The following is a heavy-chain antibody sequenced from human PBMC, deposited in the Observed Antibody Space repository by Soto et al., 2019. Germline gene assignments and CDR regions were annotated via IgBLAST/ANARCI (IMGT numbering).Heavy chain of an antibody. CDR2: ISAYSGNT. J-gene: IGHJ4*02. D-gene: IGHD2-15*01. Sequence: QVQLVQSGGEVNKPGASVKVSCKASGYTFTTFGIGWVRQAPGQGLEWMGWISAYSGNTEYPEKLQGRVTMTIDTSTSLTYMELRSLRSDDTAVYYCARAFCSGGSCYLDYWGQGALVTVSS. CDR1: GYTFTTFG. V-gene: IGHV1-18*01. CDR3: ARAFCSGGSCYLDY.